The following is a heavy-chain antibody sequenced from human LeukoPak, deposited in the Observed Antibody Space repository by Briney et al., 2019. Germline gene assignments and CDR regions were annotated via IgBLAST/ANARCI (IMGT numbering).Heavy chain of an antibody. V-gene: IGHV3-11*01. CDR3: ARETSGYSSGWYDPRAFDL. Sequence: GGSLRLSCAVSGFTFSDYYMSWIRQARGKGLEWVSYISSSGSTIYYADSVKGRFTISRDNAKNSLYLQMNSLRAEDTAVYYCARETSGYSSGWYDPRAFDLGGQGTMVTVSS. CDR1: GFTFSDYY. CDR2: ISSSGSTI. J-gene: IGHJ3*01. D-gene: IGHD6-19*01.